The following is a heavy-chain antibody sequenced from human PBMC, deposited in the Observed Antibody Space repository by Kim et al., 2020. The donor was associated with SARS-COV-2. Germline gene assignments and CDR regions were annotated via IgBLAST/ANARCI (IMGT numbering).Heavy chain of an antibody. CDR3: ERGLRLSWKIGY. J-gene: IGHJ4*02. D-gene: IGHD1-1*01. V-gene: IGHV3-48*03. CDR2: ISSGGSDTI. Sequence: GGSLRLSCAASGFTFSSYEMNWVRQAPGKGLEWVAYISSGGSDTIYNADSVKGRFTISRDKAKNSLYLQMNSLSGDDTGVYYRERGLRLSWKIGYWGEGT. CDR1: GFTFSSYE.